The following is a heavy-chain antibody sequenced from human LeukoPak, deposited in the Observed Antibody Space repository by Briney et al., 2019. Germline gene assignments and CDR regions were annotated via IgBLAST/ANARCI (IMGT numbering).Heavy chain of an antibody. CDR2: IYTSGST. J-gene: IGHJ4*02. CDR1: GGSFSSYY. V-gene: IGHV4-4*07. CDR3: ARSMNYYDSRGHSFDY. Sequence: SSETLSLTCTVSGGSFSSYYWSWIRQPAGKGLEWIGRIYTSGSTNSNPSLKSRVTMSVDTSKNQFSLNLSSVTAADTAVYYCARSMNYYDSRGHSFDYWGQGTLVTVSS. D-gene: IGHD3-22*01.